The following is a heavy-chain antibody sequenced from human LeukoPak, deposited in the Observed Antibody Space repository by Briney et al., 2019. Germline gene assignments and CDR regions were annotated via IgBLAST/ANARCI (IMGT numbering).Heavy chain of an antibody. CDR3: AIDRGSS. CDR1: GFTFRSYW. V-gene: IGHV3-7*01. J-gene: IGHJ4*02. Sequence: GGSLRLSCAASGFTFRSYWMSWVRQAPGKGLEWVANIKQDGSEKYYVDSVKGRFTISRDNAKNSLYLQMNSLRVEDTAVYYCAIDRGSSWGQGTLVTVSS. D-gene: IGHD6-13*01. CDR2: IKQDGSEK.